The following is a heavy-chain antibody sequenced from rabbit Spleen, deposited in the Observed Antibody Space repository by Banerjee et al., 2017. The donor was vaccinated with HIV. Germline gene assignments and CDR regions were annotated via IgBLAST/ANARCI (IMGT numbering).Heavy chain of an antibody. V-gene: IGHV1S7*01. D-gene: IGHD6-1*01. CDR1: GFDFNNYY. J-gene: IGHJ4*01. CDR2: TEPIFGTT. Sequence: QSLEESGGGLVQPGESLTLSCKASGFDFNNYYMTWVRQAPGKGLEWIGLTEPIFGTTYYANWVNGRFTISSHNAQNTLYLQLKSLTAADTATYFCARNGGMLNYELWGPGTLVTVS. CDR3: ARNGGMLNYEL.